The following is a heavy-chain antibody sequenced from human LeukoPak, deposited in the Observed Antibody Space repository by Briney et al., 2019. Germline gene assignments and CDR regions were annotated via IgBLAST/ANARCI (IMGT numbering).Heavy chain of an antibody. D-gene: IGHD3-22*01. V-gene: IGHV3-15*01. Sequence: PGGSLRLSCAASGFTFSNAWMSWVRQAPGKGLEWVGRIKSKTDGGTTDYAAPVKGRFTISRDDSKNTLYLQMNSLKTEDTAVYYCWYYYDSSGYGYFDYWGQGTLVTVSS. CDR3: WYYYDSSGYGYFDY. J-gene: IGHJ4*02. CDR1: GFTFSNAW. CDR2: IKSKTDGGTT.